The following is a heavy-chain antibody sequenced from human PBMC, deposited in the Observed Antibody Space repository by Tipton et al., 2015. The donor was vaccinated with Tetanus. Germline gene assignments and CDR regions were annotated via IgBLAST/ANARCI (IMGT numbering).Heavy chain of an antibody. CDR2: IYYSGST. CDR1: GGSISSYY. CDR3: ARVSCGGDCYTDAFDI. Sequence: LRLSCPVSGGSISSYYWSWIRQPPGKGLEWIGYIYYSGSTNYNPSLKSRVTISVDTSKNQFSLKLSSVTAADTAVYYCARVSCGGDCYTDAFDIWGQGTMVTVSS. D-gene: IGHD2-21*02. V-gene: IGHV4-59*01. J-gene: IGHJ3*02.